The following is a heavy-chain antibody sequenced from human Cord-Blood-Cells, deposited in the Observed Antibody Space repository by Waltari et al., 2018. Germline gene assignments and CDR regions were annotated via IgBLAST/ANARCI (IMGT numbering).Heavy chain of an antibody. CDR1: GGSFSGYY. J-gene: IGHJ3*02. CDR2: INHSGST. CDR3: ARTRDAFDI. V-gene: IGHV4-34*01. Sequence: QVQLQQWGAGLLKPSETLSLTCAVYGGSFSGYYWSWIPQPPGKGREWIGEINHSGSTIYNPSLKSRVTRSVDTSKNHFSLKLSSVTAADTAVYYCARTRDAFDIWGQGTMVTVSS.